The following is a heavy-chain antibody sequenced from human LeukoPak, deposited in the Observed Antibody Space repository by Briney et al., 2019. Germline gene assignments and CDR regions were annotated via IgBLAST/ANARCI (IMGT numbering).Heavy chain of an antibody. D-gene: IGHD3-9*01. Sequence: ASVKLSCKASGYTFTSYGISWVREAPGHGLKWLGGMSAYNGNTNYAQKLQGRVTMTTNTSTSRAYMELRSLGSDDRAVYYCARAGPKDYDILTGSIVYWGQGTLVTVSS. J-gene: IGHJ4*02. CDR1: GYTFTSYG. V-gene: IGHV1-18*01. CDR2: MSAYNGNT. CDR3: ARAGPKDYDILTGSIVY.